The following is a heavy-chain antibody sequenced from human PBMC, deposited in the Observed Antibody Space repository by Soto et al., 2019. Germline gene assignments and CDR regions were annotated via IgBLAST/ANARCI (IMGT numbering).Heavy chain of an antibody. D-gene: IGHD2-15*01. Sequence: GGSLRLSRAASGFAFSNAWINWVRQAPGKGLEWVGHIKSKGHGGTTDFAAPVRGRFAISRDDSRNVVYMQMNSLNTDDTAVYYCTTDSHPTATVVRFDYWGHGTLGTGSS. J-gene: IGHJ4*01. V-gene: IGHV3-15*07. CDR1: GFAFSNAW. CDR2: IKSKGHGGTT. CDR3: TTDSHPTATVVRFDY.